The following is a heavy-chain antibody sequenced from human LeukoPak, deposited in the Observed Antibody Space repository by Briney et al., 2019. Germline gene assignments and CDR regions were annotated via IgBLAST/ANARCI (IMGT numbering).Heavy chain of an antibody. D-gene: IGHD2-21*02. CDR1: GYTFTSYW. J-gene: IGHJ5*01. CDR3: ARGDVVRGVSWFDS. V-gene: IGHV5-51*01. Sequence: GESLKISCPGSGYTFTSYWIGWVRPMPVKGLEWMGSIYPGDSDTKYSPSFQGQVTISVDKSTNTAYLQWKSLKASDTAMYYCARGDVVRGVSWFDSWGQGALVTVSS. CDR2: IYPGDSDT.